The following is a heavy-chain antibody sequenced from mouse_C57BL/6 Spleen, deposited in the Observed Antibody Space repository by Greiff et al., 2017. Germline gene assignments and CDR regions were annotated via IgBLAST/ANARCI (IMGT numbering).Heavy chain of an antibody. CDR2: IYPGDGDT. J-gene: IGHJ2*01. Sequence: QVQLQQSGAELVKPGASVKISCKASGYAFSSYWMNWVKQRPGKGLEWIGQIYPGDGDTNYNGKFKGKATLTADKSSSTAYMQLSSLTSEDSAVYFCARYGNSRVYCDYWGQGTTLTVSS. CDR1: GYAFSSYW. CDR3: ARYGNSRVYCDY. V-gene: IGHV1-80*01. D-gene: IGHD1-1*01.